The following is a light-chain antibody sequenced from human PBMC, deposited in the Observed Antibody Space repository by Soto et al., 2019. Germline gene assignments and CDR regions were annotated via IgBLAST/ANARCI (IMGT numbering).Light chain of an antibody. CDR1: QSVYSRC. CDR2: DAS. CDR3: QYYGASPYT. V-gene: IGKV3-20*01. J-gene: IGKJ2*01. Sequence: EIVLTQSPGTLSLSPGERATLSCRASQSVYSRCLAWYQQKPGQPPRLLIFDASSRATAIPDRFSGSGSGTDFTLTISRLEPEDFAVYYCQYYGASPYTFGQGTKLEIK.